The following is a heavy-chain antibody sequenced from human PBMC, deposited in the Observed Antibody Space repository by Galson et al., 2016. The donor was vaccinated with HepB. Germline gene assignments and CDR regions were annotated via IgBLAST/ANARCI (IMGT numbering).Heavy chain of an antibody. CDR3: ARDYGSGTAFWFDP. D-gene: IGHD3-10*01. CDR2: IYYTGST. Sequence: TLSLTCTVSGGSISRGGYYWSWIRQHPGKGLEWIGNIYYTGSTSYNPSLKSRVTISLDTSKKQFSLKVSSVTAADTAVYYCARDYGSGTAFWFDPWGQGTQVTVSS. V-gene: IGHV4-31*03. J-gene: IGHJ5*02. CDR1: GGSISRGGYY.